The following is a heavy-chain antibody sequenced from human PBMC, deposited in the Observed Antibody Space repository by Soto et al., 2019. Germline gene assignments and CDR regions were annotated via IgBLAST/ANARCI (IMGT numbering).Heavy chain of an antibody. Sequence: PGGSLRLSCAASGFTFSSYAMAWVRQAPGKGLEWVSSICDTGGCTYYVDSVKGRFTFSRDNSKNTMLLQMNSLRAEDTAVYYCARIGSVSANFDYWGLGTLVTVSS. CDR1: GFTFSSYA. D-gene: IGHD2-21*01. CDR2: ICDTGGCT. J-gene: IGHJ4*02. V-gene: IGHV3-23*01. CDR3: ARIGSVSANFDY.